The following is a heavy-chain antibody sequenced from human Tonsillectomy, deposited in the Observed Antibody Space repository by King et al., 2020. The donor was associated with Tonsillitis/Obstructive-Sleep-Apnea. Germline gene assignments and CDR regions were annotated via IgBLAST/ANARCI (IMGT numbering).Heavy chain of an antibody. CDR2: IYYSGST. V-gene: IGHV4-61*01. CDR3: ARDPSHYDFWSGYYTNYYYMDV. J-gene: IGHJ6*03. CDR1: GGSVSSGSYY. Sequence: QLQESGPGLVKPSETLSLTCTVSGGSVSSGSYYWSWIRQPPGKGLEWIGYIYYSGSTNYNPSLKIRVTISVDTSKNQFSLKLSSVTAADTAVYYCARDPSHYDFWSGYYTNYYYMDVWGKGTTVTVSS. D-gene: IGHD3-3*01.